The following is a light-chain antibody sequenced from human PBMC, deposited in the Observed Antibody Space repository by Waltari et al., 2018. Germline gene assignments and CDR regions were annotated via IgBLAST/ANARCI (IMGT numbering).Light chain of an antibody. CDR1: ELGNKY. Sequence: SYELTQPPSVSVSPGQTATITCSGDELGNKYASWYQQQPGQSPVLLIFEDDKRPSGIPERFSGSNSGNTATLTITGTQALDEADYYCQAWDTRAAVFGGGTNLTVL. V-gene: IGLV3-1*01. CDR3: QAWDTRAAV. J-gene: IGLJ3*02. CDR2: EDD.